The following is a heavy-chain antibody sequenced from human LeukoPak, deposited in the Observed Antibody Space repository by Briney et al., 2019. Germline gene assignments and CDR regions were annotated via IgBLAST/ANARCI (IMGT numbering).Heavy chain of an antibody. V-gene: IGHV3-30*18. D-gene: IGHD3-22*01. Sequence: GRSLRLSCTASGFTFSNYGMHWVRQAPGKGLEWVAVISYDGSNEHYADSVKGRFTISRDNSKNTLFLQMNSLRPEDTAVYHCAKVALFSGYYPPFDYWGRGTLVTVSS. J-gene: IGHJ4*02. CDR3: AKVALFSGYYPPFDY. CDR2: ISYDGSNE. CDR1: GFTFSNYG.